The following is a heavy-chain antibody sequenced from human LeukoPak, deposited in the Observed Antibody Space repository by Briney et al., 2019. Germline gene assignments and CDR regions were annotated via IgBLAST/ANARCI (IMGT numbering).Heavy chain of an antibody. V-gene: IGHV4-39*07. Sequence: SEPLTLTCTVSGRSISSSSYYGGWIRGPRGKGLESIGSMYYSGSTSYNLSLKSRATISVDTSKTQISLKLGSVTAADTAVYYCARASYYYDSSGHDYWGQGTLVTVPS. CDR2: MYYSGST. J-gene: IGHJ4*02. CDR1: GRSISSSSYY. D-gene: IGHD3-22*01. CDR3: ARASYYYDSSGHDY.